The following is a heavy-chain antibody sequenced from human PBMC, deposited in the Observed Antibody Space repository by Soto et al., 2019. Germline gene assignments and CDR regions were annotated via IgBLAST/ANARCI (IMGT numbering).Heavy chain of an antibody. CDR2: TPGSGGSA. Sequence: GGSLRLSCAASGFTFGTYDMNWVRQAPGKGLEWVSSTPGSGGSAYYADSVRGRFTISRDNSKNTVYLQLDSLRPEDSAIYYCAKGGSSGWFYFDFWGQGTQVTVSS. CDR3: AKGGSSGWFYFDF. D-gene: IGHD6-19*01. J-gene: IGHJ4*02. CDR1: GFTFGTYD. V-gene: IGHV3-23*01.